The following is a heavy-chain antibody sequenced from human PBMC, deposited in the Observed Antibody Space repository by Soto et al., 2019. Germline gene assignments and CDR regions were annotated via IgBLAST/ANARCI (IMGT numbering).Heavy chain of an antibody. CDR1: GGSISSGPYY. J-gene: IGHJ4*02. Sequence: SETLSLTCSVSGGSISSGPYYWGWIRQPPGRGLEWIGGIFSSGSASYNSSLKSRVTIFVDTSKNQFSLKLSSVTAADTAAYYCARPGSVHLDFDYWGQGTLVTVSS. CDR3: ARPGSVHLDFDY. V-gene: IGHV4-39*01. CDR2: IFSSGSA.